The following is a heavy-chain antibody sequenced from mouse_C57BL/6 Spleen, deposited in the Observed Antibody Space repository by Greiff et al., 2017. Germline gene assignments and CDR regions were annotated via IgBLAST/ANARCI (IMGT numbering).Heavy chain of an antibody. CDR3: TRIYDYGYAMDY. Sequence: QVQLQQSGAELVRPGASVTLSCKASGYTFPDYEMHWVKQTPVHGLEWIGAIDPETGGTAYNQKFKGKAILTADKSSSTAYMELRSLTSEDSAVYYCTRIYDYGYAMDYWGQGTSVTVSS. CDR1: GYTFPDYE. V-gene: IGHV1-15*01. CDR2: IDPETGGT. D-gene: IGHD2-4*01. J-gene: IGHJ4*01.